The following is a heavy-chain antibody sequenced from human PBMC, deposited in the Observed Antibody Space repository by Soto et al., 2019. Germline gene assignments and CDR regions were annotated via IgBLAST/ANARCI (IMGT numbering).Heavy chain of an antibody. D-gene: IGHD2-2*01. V-gene: IGHV4-30-4*01. J-gene: IGHJ4*02. CDR3: ARSNIVVVPAARGYFDY. Sequence: KTSETLSLTCTVSGGSISSGDYYWSWIRQPPGKGLEWIGYVYYSGSTYYNPSLKSRVTISVDTSKNQFSLKLSSATAADTALHYCARSNIVVVPAARGYFDYWGQGTLVTVSS. CDR1: GGSISSGDYY. CDR2: VYYSGST.